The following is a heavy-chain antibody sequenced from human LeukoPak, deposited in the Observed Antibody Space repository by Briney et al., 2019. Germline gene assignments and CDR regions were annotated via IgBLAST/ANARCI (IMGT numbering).Heavy chain of an antibody. CDR2: VSPGGGTT. Sequence: PGGSLRLSCAVSGFAFGSEAMSWVRQSPARGLEWVASVSPGGGTTYYADHVRGRFTTSRDNSKNTLYLQMNSLRTEDTAVYYCALGVEDCVWGSYRSAFDYWGQGTLVTVSS. CDR3: ALGVEDCVWGSYRSAFDY. V-gene: IGHV3-23*01. D-gene: IGHD3-16*02. CDR1: GFAFGSEA. J-gene: IGHJ4*02.